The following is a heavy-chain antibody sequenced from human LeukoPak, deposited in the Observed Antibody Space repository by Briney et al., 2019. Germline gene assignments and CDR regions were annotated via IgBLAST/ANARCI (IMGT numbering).Heavy chain of an antibody. D-gene: IGHD3-22*01. CDR1: GGSISSYY. Sequence: SETLSLTCTVSGGSISSYYWSWIRQPPGKGLEWIGYIYYSGSTNYNPSLKSRVTISVDTSKNQFSLKLSSVTAADTAVYYCARTTYYYDSSGYGYYFDYWGREPWSPSPQ. J-gene: IGHJ4*02. CDR3: ARTTYYYDSSGYGYYFDY. V-gene: IGHV4-59*08. CDR2: IYYSGST.